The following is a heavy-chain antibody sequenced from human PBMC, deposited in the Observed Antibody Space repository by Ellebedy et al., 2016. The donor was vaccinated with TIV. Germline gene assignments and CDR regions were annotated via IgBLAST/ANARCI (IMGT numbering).Heavy chain of an antibody. D-gene: IGHD4-23*01. CDR2: ISGSGGST. V-gene: IGHV3-23*01. J-gene: IGHJ4*02. CDR3: AKGSVVTPLSFDY. Sequence: GESLKISXAASGFTFSSYAMSWVRQAPGKGLEWVSAISGSGGSTYYADSVKGRFTISRDNSKNTLYLQMNSLRAEDTAVYYCAKGSVVTPLSFDYWGQGTLVTVSS. CDR1: GFTFSSYA.